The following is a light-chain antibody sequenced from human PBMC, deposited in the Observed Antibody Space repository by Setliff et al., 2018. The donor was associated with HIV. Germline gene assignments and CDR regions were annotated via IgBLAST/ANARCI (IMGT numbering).Light chain of an antibody. CDR1: TSDIGAFNF. V-gene: IGLV2-14*01. CDR2: EVN. J-gene: IGLJ1*01. CDR3: NSYRSRSTYV. Sequence: QSVLTQPASVSGPPGQSITISCTGTTSDIGAFNFVSWYQQHPGKAPKLIIYEVNYRPSGVSTRFSGSKSGNTASLTISGLQAEDEADYYCNSYRSRSTYVFGTGTRSPS.